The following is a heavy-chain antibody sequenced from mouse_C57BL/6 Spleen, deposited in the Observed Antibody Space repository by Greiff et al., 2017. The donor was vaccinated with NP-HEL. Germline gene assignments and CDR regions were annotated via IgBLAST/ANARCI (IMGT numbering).Heavy chain of an antibody. V-gene: IGHV1-62-3*01. J-gene: IGHJ1*03. CDR1: GYTFTSYW. CDR3: ARVTTVKDWYFDV. Sequence: QVHVKQPGAELVKPGASVKLSCKASGYTFTSYWMHWVKQRPGRGLEWIGRIDPNSGSTNYNEKFKGKATFTADTSSNTAYLQRSSLTTEDSAIYYCARVTTVKDWYFDVWGTGTTVTVSS. CDR2: IDPNSGST. D-gene: IGHD1-1*01.